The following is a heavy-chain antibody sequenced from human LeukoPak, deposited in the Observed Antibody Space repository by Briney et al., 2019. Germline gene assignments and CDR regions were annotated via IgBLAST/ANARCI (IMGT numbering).Heavy chain of an antibody. CDR2: ISGSGGST. CDR1: GFTFSSYA. Sequence: GGSLRLSCAASGFTFSSYAMSWVRQAPGKGLEWVSAISGSGGSTYYADSVKGRFTISRDSSKNTLYLQMNSLRAEDTAVYYCARGRCSSASCFFDYWGQGTLVTVSS. J-gene: IGHJ4*02. V-gene: IGHV3-23*01. CDR3: ARGRCSSASCFFDY. D-gene: IGHD2-2*01.